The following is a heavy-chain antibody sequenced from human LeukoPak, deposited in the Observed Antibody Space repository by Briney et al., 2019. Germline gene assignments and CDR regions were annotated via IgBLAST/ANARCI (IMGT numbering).Heavy chain of an antibody. CDR1: GGSISSGSYY. D-gene: IGHD5-24*01. V-gene: IGHV4-61*01. CDR3: ARGDNYGLTYFFDY. CDR2: MYYSGST. Sequence: SETLSLTCTVSGGSISSGSYYWSWIRQPPGKGLEWIGYMYYSGSTNYNPSLKSRVTISVDTSKNQFSLKLTSVTAADTAVYYCARGDNYGLTYFFDYWGQGTLVTVSS. J-gene: IGHJ4*02.